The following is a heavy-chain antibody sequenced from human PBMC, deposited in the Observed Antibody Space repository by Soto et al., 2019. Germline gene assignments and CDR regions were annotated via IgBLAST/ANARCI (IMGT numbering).Heavy chain of an antibody. CDR1: NDSISPYY. V-gene: IGHV4-59*12. D-gene: IGHD6-13*01. CDR2: IYHSGST. CDR3: ARGGVGMASADYYFDY. Sequence: SLTCTVSNDSISPYYWSWIRQPPGKGLEWIGFIYHSGSTNYNPSLKSRVTISVDKSKNQFSLKLSSVTAADTAVYYCARGGVGMASADYYFDYWGQGTLVTVSS. J-gene: IGHJ4*02.